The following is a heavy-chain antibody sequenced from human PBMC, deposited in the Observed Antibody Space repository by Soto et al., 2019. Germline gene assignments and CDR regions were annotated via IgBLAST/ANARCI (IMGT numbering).Heavy chain of an antibody. Sequence: EVQLLESGGGLVQPGGSLRLSCAASGFTFSSYAMSWARQAPGKGLEWVSSISNSGGSTYHADSVKGRFTISRDDSEKTLYLHMNSLRVEDAAKYFCAQGKISTTGLNYWGQGTLVTVSS. CDR1: GFTFSSYA. J-gene: IGHJ4*02. V-gene: IGHV3-23*01. CDR2: ISNSGGST. CDR3: AQGKISTTGLNY. D-gene: IGHD1-1*01.